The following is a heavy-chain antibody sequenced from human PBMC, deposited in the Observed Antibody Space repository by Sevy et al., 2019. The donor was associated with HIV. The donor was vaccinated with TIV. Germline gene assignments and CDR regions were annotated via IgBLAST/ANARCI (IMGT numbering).Heavy chain of an antibody. D-gene: IGHD3-22*01. CDR2: ISSSSSTI. J-gene: IGHJ4*02. CDR3: ATVEYYYANSGHYYVDY. Sequence: GGSLRLSCAASGFTFSSYSMNWVRQAPGKGLEWVSYISSSSSTIYYADSVKGRFTISSDNAKNSLYLQMNSLRYEDTAVYYCATVEYYYANSGHYYVDYWGQGTLVTASS. V-gene: IGHV3-48*02. CDR1: GFTFSSYS.